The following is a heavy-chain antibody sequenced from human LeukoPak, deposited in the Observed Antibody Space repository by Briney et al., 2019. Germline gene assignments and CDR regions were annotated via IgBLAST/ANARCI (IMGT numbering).Heavy chain of an antibody. CDR2: ISGSGGST. CDR1: GFTFSSYA. CDR3: ATYSSSWYCFDY. D-gene: IGHD6-13*01. J-gene: IGHJ4*02. Sequence: PGGSLRLSCAASGFTFSSYAMSWVRQAPGKGLEWVSAISGSGGSTYYADSVKGRFTISRDNSKNTLYLQMNSLRAEDTAVYYCATYSSSWYCFDYWGQETLVTVSS. V-gene: IGHV3-23*01.